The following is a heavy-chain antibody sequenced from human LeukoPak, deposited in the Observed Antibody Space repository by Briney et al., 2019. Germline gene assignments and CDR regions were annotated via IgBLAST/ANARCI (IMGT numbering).Heavy chain of an antibody. CDR2: ISSSSSYI. J-gene: IGHJ4*02. Sequence: GGSLRLSCAASGFTSSSYSLNGFGQAPGRGLEWVSSISSSSSYIYYADSVKGRFTISRDNAENSLYLQMNSLRAEDTAVYYCASPAHTDGLWGQGTLVTVSS. D-gene: IGHD2-2*02. CDR3: ASPAHTDGL. CDR1: GFTSSSYS. V-gene: IGHV3-21*01.